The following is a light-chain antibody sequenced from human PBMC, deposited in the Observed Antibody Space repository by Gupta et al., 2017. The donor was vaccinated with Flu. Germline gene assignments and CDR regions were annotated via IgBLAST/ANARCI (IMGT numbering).Light chain of an antibody. Sequence: AIQMTQSPSSLSACVGDRVTFTCRASQGIGNDLGWYQQKPGKAPKLLIYAASILQSGVPSRFSGSGSGTDFPLTISSLQPEDFATYYCLQDYNYPWTFGQGTKVEIK. CDR2: AAS. V-gene: IGKV1-6*01. CDR1: QGIGND. J-gene: IGKJ1*01. CDR3: LQDYNYPWT.